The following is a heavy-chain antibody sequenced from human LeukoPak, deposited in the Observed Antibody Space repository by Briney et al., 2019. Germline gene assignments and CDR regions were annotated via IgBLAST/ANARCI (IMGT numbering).Heavy chain of an antibody. CDR2: LYSDGNT. D-gene: IGHD1-14*01. CDR3: ARGVEPLAANTLAY. CDR1: GFTFITND. Sequence: GGSLRLSCAASGFTFITNDMTWVRQAPGKGLEWVSVLYSDGNTEYADSVQGRFTISRDNSKNTLYLEMNSLSPDDTAVYYCARGVEPLAANTLAYWGQGTLVTVSS. V-gene: IGHV3-53*01. J-gene: IGHJ4*02.